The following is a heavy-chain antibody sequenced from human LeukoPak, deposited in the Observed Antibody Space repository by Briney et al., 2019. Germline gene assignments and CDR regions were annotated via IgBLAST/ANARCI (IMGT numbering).Heavy chain of an antibody. CDR1: GGSISSYY. CDR3: ARVWGGYTGYDSPNFDY. D-gene: IGHD5-12*01. V-gene: IGHV4-59*12. Sequence: PSETLSLTCTVSGGSISSYYWSWIRQPPGKGLEWIGYIYYSGSTNYNPSLKSRVTISVDTSKNQFSLKLSSVTAADTAVYYCARVWGGYTGYDSPNFDYWGQGTLVTVSS. J-gene: IGHJ4*02. CDR2: IYYSGST.